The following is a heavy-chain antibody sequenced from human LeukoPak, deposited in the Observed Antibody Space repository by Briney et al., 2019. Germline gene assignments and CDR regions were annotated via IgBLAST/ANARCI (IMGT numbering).Heavy chain of an antibody. D-gene: IGHD3-3*01. CDR2: IKQDGSKK. V-gene: IGHV3-7*03. CDR1: GFTFSNYW. J-gene: IGHJ4*02. Sequence: GGSLRLSCAASGFTFSNYWVSWVRQAPGKGLEWEANIKQDGSKKNYVDSVKGRFTISRDNSKNTPYLQMNSLRAEDTAVYYCAKVEKDYDFWSGYPPHDYWGQGTLVTVSS. CDR3: AKVEKDYDFWSGYPPHDY.